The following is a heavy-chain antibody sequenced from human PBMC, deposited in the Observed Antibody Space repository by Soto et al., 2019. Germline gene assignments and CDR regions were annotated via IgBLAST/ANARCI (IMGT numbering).Heavy chain of an antibody. CDR2: IHHSGSA. CDR1: GGSITSFY. D-gene: IGHD6-19*01. Sequence: SETLSLTCTVSGGSITSFYWSWVRQPPGKGLEWIGYIHHSGSANYNPSFKSPVTISVDSSKNQFSLKLSSVTAADTAVYYCARLTTGWYSFWGQGTQVTVSS. V-gene: IGHV4-59*08. J-gene: IGHJ4*02. CDR3: ARLTTGWYSF.